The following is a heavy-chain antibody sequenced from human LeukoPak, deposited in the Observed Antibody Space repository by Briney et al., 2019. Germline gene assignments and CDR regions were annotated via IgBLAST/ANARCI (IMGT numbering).Heavy chain of an antibody. CDR2: IKQDGSEK. D-gene: IGHD4-17*01. J-gene: IGHJ4*02. CDR3: ARFNSPNYGDYGKSDY. CDR1: GFTFSSYW. V-gene: IGHV3-7*03. Sequence: GGSLRLSCAASGFTFSSYWMSWVRQAPGKGLEWVANIKQDGSEKYYVDSVKGRFTISRDNAKNSLYLQMNSLRAEDTAVYYCARFNSPNYGDYGKSDYWGQGTLVTVSS.